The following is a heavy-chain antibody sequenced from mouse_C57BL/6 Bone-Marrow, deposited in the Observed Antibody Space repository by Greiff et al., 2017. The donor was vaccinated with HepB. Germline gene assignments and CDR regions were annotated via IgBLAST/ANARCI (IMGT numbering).Heavy chain of an antibody. CDR3: ARAYSNYVFYAMDY. CDR1: GFTFSDYG. CDR2: ISSGSSTI. Sequence: EVMLVDSGGGLVKPGGSLKLSCAASGFTFSDYGMHWVRQAPEKGLEWVAYISSGSSTIYYADTVKGRFTISRDNAKNTLFLQMTSLRSEDTAMYYCARAYSNYVFYAMDYWGQGTSVTVSS. D-gene: IGHD2-5*01. J-gene: IGHJ4*01. V-gene: IGHV5-17*01.